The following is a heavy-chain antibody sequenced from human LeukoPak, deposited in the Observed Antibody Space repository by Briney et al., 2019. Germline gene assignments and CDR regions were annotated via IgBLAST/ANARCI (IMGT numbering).Heavy chain of an antibody. V-gene: IGHV1-2*02. J-gene: IGHJ4*02. Sequence: GASVKVSCKASGYTFTGYYIHWVRQAPGRGLEWMGWINPNSGGTNYAQKFQGRVTMTRDTSISTAYMELSRLRSDDTAVYYCASNQYYDFWSGYLGPFDYWGQGTLVTVSS. CDR2: INPNSGGT. CDR1: GYTFTGYY. CDR3: ASNQYYDFWSGYLGPFDY. D-gene: IGHD3-3*01.